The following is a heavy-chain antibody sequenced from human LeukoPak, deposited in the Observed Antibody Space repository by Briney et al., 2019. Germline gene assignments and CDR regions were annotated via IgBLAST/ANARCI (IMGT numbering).Heavy chain of an antibody. CDR3: ARVESQRITMIPGIIGAFDI. J-gene: IGHJ3*02. CDR2: IYTSGST. CDR1: GGSISSGSYY. Sequence: SETLSLTCTVSGGSISSGSYYWSWIRQPAGKGLEWIGRIYTSGSTNYNPSLKSRVTISVDTSKNQFSLKLSSVTAADTAVYYCARVESQRITMIPGIIGAFDIWGQGQWSPSLQ. D-gene: IGHD3-22*01. V-gene: IGHV4-61*02.